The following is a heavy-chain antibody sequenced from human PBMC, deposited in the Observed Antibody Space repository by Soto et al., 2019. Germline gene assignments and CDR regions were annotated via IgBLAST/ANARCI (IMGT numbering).Heavy chain of an antibody. Sequence: SETLSLTCSVSGLSISSHPWWTWVRQAPGKGLEWIGELYPSGGAAYNPSLQNRAAISVDYSQNHLSLTLTSVTAADTAVYYCARCVHCSKGGGFAPGGLGALVTVSS. CDR1: GLSISSHPW. CDR3: ARCVHCSKGGGFAP. V-gene: IGHV4-4*02. J-gene: IGHJ5*02. D-gene: IGHD2-21*01. CDR2: LYPSGGA.